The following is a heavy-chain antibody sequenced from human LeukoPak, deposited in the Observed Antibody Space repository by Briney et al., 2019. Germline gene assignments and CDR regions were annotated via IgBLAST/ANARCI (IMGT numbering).Heavy chain of an antibody. Sequence: ASVKVSCKASGYTFTSYGISWVRQAPGQGLEWMGWISAYNGNTNYAQKLQGRVTMTTDTSTSTAYMELRSLRSDDTAVYYCARDRPPRWVCSSTSCPSGYWGQGTLVTVSS. CDR2: ISAYNGNT. CDR3: ARDRPPRWVCSSTSCPSGY. D-gene: IGHD2-2*01. V-gene: IGHV1-18*01. J-gene: IGHJ4*02. CDR1: GYTFTSYG.